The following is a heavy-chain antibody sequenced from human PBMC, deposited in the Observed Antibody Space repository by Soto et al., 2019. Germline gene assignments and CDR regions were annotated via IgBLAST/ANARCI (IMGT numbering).Heavy chain of an antibody. CDR1: GFTFKDYA. D-gene: IGHD6-13*01. CDR3: ARDDNIAVAGTGYYYGMDV. CDR2: INSRGDDT. V-gene: IGHV3-23*01. Sequence: QPGGSLRLSCEASGFTFKDYAMGWVRQAPGKGLLWVASINSRGDDTFYADSVKGRFTVSRDNSKNTLYLQMNSLRAEDTAVYYCARDDNIAVAGTGYYYGMDVWGQGTTVTVSS. J-gene: IGHJ6*02.